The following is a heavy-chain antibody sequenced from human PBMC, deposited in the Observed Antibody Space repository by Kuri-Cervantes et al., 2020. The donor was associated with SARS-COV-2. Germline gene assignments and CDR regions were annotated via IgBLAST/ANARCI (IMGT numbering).Heavy chain of an antibody. CDR3: AVSSPGDHYYFVDV. CDR2: IYYTGDT. J-gene: IGHJ6*03. V-gene: IGHV4-39*01. D-gene: IGHD1-26*01. CDR1: GGTIRSSSFY. Sequence: GSLRLSCSVSGGTIRSSSFYWGWVRQPPGKGLEWIGSIYYTGDTFYNPSLKSRATISIDTSRSQSSLKLSSVTAADTAVYYCAVSSPGDHYYFVDVWGKGATVTVSS.